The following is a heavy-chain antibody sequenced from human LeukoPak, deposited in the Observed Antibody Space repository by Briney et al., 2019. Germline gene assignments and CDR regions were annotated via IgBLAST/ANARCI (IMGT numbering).Heavy chain of an antibody. Sequence: GSLRLSCAVSGFTLSNYWMSWGRQSPGKGLEWIGEINHSGSTNYNPSLKSRVTISVDTSKNQFSLKLSSVTAADTAVYYCARGPDIVVVPAAIYYGMDVWGQGTTVTVSS. J-gene: IGHJ6*02. D-gene: IGHD2-2*01. CDR1: GFTLSNYW. V-gene: IGHV4-34*01. CDR2: INHSGST. CDR3: ARGPDIVVVPAAIYYGMDV.